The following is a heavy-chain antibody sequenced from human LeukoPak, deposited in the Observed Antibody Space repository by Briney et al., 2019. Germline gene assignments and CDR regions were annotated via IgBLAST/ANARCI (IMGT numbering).Heavy chain of an antibody. CDR1: GFTFSSYW. CDR3: ARVRKVMYYYDSSGYYYFDY. J-gene: IGHJ4*02. D-gene: IGHD3-22*01. CDR2: INSDGSST. Sequence: GGSLRLSCAASGFTFSSYWMQWVRQAPGKGLVWVSRINSDGSSTSYADSVKGRFTISRDNAKNTLYLQMNSLRAEDTAVYYCARVRKVMYYYDSSGYYYFDYWGQGTLVTVSS. V-gene: IGHV3-74*01.